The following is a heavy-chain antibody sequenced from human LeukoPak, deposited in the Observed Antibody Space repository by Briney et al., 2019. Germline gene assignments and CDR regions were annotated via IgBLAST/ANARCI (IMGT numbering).Heavy chain of an antibody. CDR1: GFTFSNAW. CDR2: IKSKTDGGTT. Sequence: PGGSLRLSCAASGFTFSNAWMSWVRQAPGKGLEWVGRIKSKTDGGTTDYAAPVKGRFTISRDDSKNTLYLQMNSLKTEDTAVYYCAREGYGDYHAGPYYFDYWGQGTLVTVSS. V-gene: IGHV3-15*01. CDR3: AREGYGDYHAGPYYFDY. D-gene: IGHD4-17*01. J-gene: IGHJ4*02.